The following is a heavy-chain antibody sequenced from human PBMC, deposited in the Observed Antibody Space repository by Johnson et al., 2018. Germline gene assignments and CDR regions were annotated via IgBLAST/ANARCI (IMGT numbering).Heavy chain of an antibody. J-gene: IGHJ1*01. D-gene: IGHD2-21*02. CDR2: IWYDGSNK. Sequence: VQLVESGGGVVQPGRSXRLSCAASGFTFSSYGMHWVRQAPGKGLEWVAVIWYDGSNKYYADSVKVRFTISRDNSKNTLYLQMNSLRAEDTAVYYCARASVVTSEYFQHWGQGTLVTVSS. V-gene: IGHV3-33*01. CDR3: ARASVVTSEYFQH. CDR1: GFTFSSYG.